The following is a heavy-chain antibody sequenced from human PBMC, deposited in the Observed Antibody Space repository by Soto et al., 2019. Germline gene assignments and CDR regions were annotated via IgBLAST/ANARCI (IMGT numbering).Heavy chain of an antibody. Sequence: GGSLRLSCAASGFTFSSYSMNWVRQAPGKGLEWVPSISSSSSYIYYADSVKGRFTISRDNAKNSLYLQMNSLRAEDTAVYYCARDRGYQLPVRASPGNYYYGMDVWGQGTKVTVYS. D-gene: IGHD2-2*01. CDR2: ISSSSSYI. CDR1: GFTFSSYS. J-gene: IGHJ6*02. V-gene: IGHV3-21*01. CDR3: ARDRGYQLPVRASPGNYYYGMDV.